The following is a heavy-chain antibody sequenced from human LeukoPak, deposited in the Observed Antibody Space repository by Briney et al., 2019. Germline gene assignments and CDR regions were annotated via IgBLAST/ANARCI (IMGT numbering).Heavy chain of an antibody. Sequence: PSGTLSLTCAVYGGSFSGYYWSWIHQPPGKGLEWIGEINHSGSTNYNPSLKSRVTISVDASKNLFALKLSSVTAADTAVYYCARDRYCSGGSCYLGWFDPWGQGTLVTVSS. J-gene: IGHJ5*02. V-gene: IGHV4-34*01. CDR1: GGSFSGYY. CDR2: INHSGST. CDR3: ARDRYCSGGSCYLGWFDP. D-gene: IGHD2-15*01.